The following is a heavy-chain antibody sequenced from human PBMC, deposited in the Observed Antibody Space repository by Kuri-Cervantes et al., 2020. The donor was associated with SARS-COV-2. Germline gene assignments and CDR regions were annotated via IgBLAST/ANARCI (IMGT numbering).Heavy chain of an antibody. J-gene: IGHJ4*01. D-gene: IGHD3-22*01. V-gene: IGHV1-24*01. CDR1: GYTVTELS. Sequence: ASVKVSCKVSGYTVTELSMHWVRQAPGKGLEWMGGFDPEYGEIIYAQKFQGRVTMIEDTSTDTEYMELSSLRSDDTAVYYCATVDYDSYGYSWHFDSWGHGTLVTVSS. CDR2: FDPEYGEI. CDR3: ATVDYDSYGYSWHFDS.